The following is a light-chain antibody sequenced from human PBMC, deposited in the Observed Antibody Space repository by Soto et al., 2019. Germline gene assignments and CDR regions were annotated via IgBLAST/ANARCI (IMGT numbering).Light chain of an antibody. V-gene: IGKV3-20*01. J-gene: IGKJ1*01. CDR2: GAS. Sequence: EIVLTQSPGTLSLSPGERATLSCRASQPVSSNYLAWYQHKPGQAPRHLIYGASSRATGIPDRFSGSGSGTDFTLIISRLEPEDFAVYYCQQYGTSLRTFGQGKKVDI. CDR1: QPVSSNY. CDR3: QQYGTSLRT.